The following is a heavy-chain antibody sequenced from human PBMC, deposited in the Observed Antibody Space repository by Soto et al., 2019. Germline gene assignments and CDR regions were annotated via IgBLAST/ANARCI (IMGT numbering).Heavy chain of an antibody. V-gene: IGHV3-21*01. J-gene: IGHJ6*02. CDR1: GFPFSTYN. CDR2: ISSSSSYI. Sequence: GGSLRLSCAASGFPFSTYNMNWVRQAPGKGLEWVSSISSSSSYIYYADSVKGRFTISRDNAKNSLYLQMNSLRAEDTAVYYCARDYDLWSGRGGMDVWGQGTTVTVSS. CDR3: ARDYDLWSGRGGMDV. D-gene: IGHD3-3*01.